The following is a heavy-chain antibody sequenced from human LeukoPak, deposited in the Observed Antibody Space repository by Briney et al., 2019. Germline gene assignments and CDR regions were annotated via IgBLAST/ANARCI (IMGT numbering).Heavy chain of an antibody. CDR3: ARDQVVITVPFDY. Sequence: PGRSLRLSCAASGFTFSSHGMHWVRQAPGKGLEWVAVIWYDGSNKFYADSVRGRFTISRDNSKNTLYLQMNSLRAEDTAVYYCARDQVVITVPFDYWGQGTLVTVSS. J-gene: IGHJ4*02. CDR2: IWYDGSNK. CDR1: GFTFSSHG. V-gene: IGHV3-33*01. D-gene: IGHD3-22*01.